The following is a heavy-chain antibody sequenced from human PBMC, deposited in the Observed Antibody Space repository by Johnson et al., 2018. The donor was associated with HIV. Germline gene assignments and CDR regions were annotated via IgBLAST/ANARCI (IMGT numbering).Heavy chain of an antibody. Sequence: QMQLVESGGGVVQPGGSLRLSCAASGFTFSSYGMHWVRQAPGKGLEWVSVIYSGGSTYYADSVKGRFTISRDNSKNTLYLQMNSLRAEDTAVYYCAKGDTVVGAKDAFDFWGQGTMVTVSS. CDR2: IYSGGST. V-gene: IGHV3-NL1*01. D-gene: IGHD1-26*01. CDR1: GFTFSSYG. J-gene: IGHJ3*01. CDR3: AKGDTVVGAKDAFDF.